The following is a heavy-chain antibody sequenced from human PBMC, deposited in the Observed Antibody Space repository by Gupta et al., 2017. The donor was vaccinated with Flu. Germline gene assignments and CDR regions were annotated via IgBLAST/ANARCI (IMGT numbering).Heavy chain of an antibody. Sequence: QVQLQQWGAGLLKPSETLSLTCAVYGGSFSGYYWSWIRQPPGKGLEWIGEINHSGSTNYNPSLKSRVTISVDTSKNQCSLKLSSVTAADTAVYYCARGMIVSAAARGGLCYWGQGTLVTASS. CDR2: INHSGST. CDR3: ARGMIVSAAARGGLCY. V-gene: IGHV4-34*01. J-gene: IGHJ4*02. D-gene: IGHD6-13*01. CDR1: GGSFSGYY.